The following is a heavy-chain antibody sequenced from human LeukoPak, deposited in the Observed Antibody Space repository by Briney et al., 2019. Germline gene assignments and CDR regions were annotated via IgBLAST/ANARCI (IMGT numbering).Heavy chain of an antibody. CDR1: GYTFNNYW. V-gene: IGHV5-51*01. Sequence: ESLKISCKASGYTFNNYWIGWVRQMPGRGLEWMGMLYPDGSATTYHPSFEGRATISADKSISTAYLQWSSLKASDTAMYYCARGPRGYSGYDYGYWGQGTLVTVSS. CDR3: ARGPRGYSGYDYGY. D-gene: IGHD5-12*01. CDR2: LYPDGSAT. J-gene: IGHJ4*02.